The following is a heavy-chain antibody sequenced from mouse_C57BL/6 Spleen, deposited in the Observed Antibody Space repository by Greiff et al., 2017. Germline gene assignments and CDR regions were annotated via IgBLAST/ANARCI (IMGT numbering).Heavy chain of an antibody. J-gene: IGHJ4*01. D-gene: IGHD2-4*01. CDR3: AREGLSGRYDYDEGAAMDY. CDR2: INPSNGGT. CDR1: GYTFTSYW. Sequence: QVQLQQPGTELVKPGASVKLSCKASGYTFTSYWMHWVKQRPGQGLEWIGNINPSNGGTNYNEKFKSKATLTVDKSSSTAYMQLSSLTSEDSAVYYCAREGLSGRYDYDEGAAMDYWGQGTSVTVSS. V-gene: IGHV1-53*01.